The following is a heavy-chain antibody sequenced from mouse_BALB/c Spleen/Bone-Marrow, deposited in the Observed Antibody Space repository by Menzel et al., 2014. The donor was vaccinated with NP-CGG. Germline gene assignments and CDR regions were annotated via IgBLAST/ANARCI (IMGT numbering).Heavy chain of an antibody. J-gene: IGHJ3*01. CDR2: ISYSGST. D-gene: IGHD2-14*01. CDR3: ARNRYDGAWFAY. Sequence: EVQGVESGPGLVKPSQSLSLTCTVTGYSITSDDAWNWIRQFPGKKLEWMGYISYSGSTSYNPSLKSRISITRDTSKNQFFLQLNSVTTEDTATYYCARNRYDGAWFAYWGQGTLVTVSA. V-gene: IGHV3-2*02. CDR1: GYSITSDDA.